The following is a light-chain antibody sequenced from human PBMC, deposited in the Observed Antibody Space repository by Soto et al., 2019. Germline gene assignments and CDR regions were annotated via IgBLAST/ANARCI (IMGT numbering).Light chain of an antibody. CDR2: EVS. V-gene: IGLV2-14*01. J-gene: IGLJ1*01. CDR1: SSDVGGYNY. CDR3: FSYTTSTAYV. Sequence: LTQPASVSGSPGQSITISCTGTSSDVGGYNYVSWYQLHPGKAPKLMVYEVSNRPSGVSNRFSGSKSGNTASLTISGLQAEDEADYYCFSYTTSTAYVFGTGTKLTVL.